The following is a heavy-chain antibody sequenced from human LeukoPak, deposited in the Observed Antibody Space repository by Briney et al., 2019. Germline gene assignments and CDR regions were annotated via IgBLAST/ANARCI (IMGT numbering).Heavy chain of an antibody. CDR1: GFTFSSYA. J-gene: IGHJ3*02. V-gene: IGHV3-30*04. D-gene: IGHD6-6*01. Sequence: GRSLRLSCAGSGFTFSSYAIHWVRQAPGKGLEWVAVISYDGRNKYCTDSVKGRFTISRDNSKNTLYLQMNSLRAEDTAVYYCARGAYSSSSGGDAFDIWGQGTMVTVSS. CDR3: ARGAYSSSSGGDAFDI. CDR2: ISYDGRNK.